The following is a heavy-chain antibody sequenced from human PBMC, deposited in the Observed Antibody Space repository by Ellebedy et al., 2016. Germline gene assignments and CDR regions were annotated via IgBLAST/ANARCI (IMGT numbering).Heavy chain of an antibody. Sequence: SGPTLVKPTQTLTLTCTFSGFSLSTSGVGVGWIRQPPGKGLEWIGSIYYSGSTYYNPSLQSRVAISMDTSKNQFSLKLTSVTAADTAVYYCATDLSSYGFFDSWGQGTLVTVSS. CDR2: IYYSGST. V-gene: IGHV4-39*07. J-gene: IGHJ4*02. CDR1: GFSLSTSGVG. CDR3: ATDLSSYGFFDS. D-gene: IGHD3-3*01.